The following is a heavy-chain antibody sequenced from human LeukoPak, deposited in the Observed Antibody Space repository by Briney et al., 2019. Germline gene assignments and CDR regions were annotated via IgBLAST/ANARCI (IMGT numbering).Heavy chain of an antibody. Sequence: PGGSLRLSCAASGFTLSSYAMSWVRQAPGKGLEWVSAISDSGNTYHADSVKGRFTISRDSSKNTLYLLMNNLRAEDTAVYYCARAQRGDYMDVWGKGTTVTISS. J-gene: IGHJ6*03. CDR1: GFTLSSYA. D-gene: IGHD6-25*01. V-gene: IGHV3-23*01. CDR2: ISDSGNT. CDR3: ARAQRGDYMDV.